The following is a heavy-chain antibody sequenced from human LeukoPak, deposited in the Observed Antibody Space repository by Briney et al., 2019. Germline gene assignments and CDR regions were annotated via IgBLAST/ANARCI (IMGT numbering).Heavy chain of an antibody. V-gene: IGHV4-38-2*02. Sequence: PSETLSLTCSVSGYSISSGYYWGWIRQPPGKGLEWIGSIYQSGSTYYNPSLKSRVTISVDKSKNRFSLKVNSVTAADTAVYYCARVMEGNIAIPPGQGAAFEIWGQGTMVTVSS. D-gene: IGHD2/OR15-2a*01. CDR2: IYQSGST. CDR1: GYSISSGYY. CDR3: ARVMEGNIAIPPGQGAAFEI. J-gene: IGHJ3*02.